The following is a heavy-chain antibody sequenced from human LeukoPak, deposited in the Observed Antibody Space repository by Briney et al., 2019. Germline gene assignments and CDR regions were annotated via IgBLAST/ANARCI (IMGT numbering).Heavy chain of an antibody. Sequence: GGSLRLSCAASGFTFSSYGMSWVRQAPGKGLEWVSAISGSGGTTYYADSVKGRFTISRDNSKNTLYLQMNSLRVEDTAVYYCALAAAASSFDYWGQGTLLTVSS. V-gene: IGHV3-23*01. CDR1: GFTFSSYG. D-gene: IGHD2-15*01. CDR3: ALAAAASSFDY. CDR2: ISGSGGTT. J-gene: IGHJ4*02.